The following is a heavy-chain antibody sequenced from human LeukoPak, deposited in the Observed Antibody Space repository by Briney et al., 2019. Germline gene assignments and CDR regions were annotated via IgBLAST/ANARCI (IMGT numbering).Heavy chain of an antibody. J-gene: IGHJ4*02. V-gene: IGHV3-23*01. Sequence: GGSLRLSCAASGFTFSSYAMSWVRQAPGKGLERVSAISGSGGSTYYADSVKGRFTISRDNSKNTLYLQMNSLRAEDTAVYYCAKNFDWLLYSVLFDYWGQGTLVTVSS. CDR2: ISGSGGST. D-gene: IGHD3-9*01. CDR3: AKNFDWLLYSVLFDY. CDR1: GFTFSSYA.